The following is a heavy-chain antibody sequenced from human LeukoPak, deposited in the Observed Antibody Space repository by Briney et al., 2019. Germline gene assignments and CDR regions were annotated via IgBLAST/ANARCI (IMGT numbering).Heavy chain of an antibody. J-gene: IGHJ6*03. CDR2: IWYDGSNK. CDR1: GFTFSSYG. V-gene: IGHV3-33*01. CDR3: ARAKVVPAAIVPYYYMDV. D-gene: IGHD2-2*02. Sequence: GGSLRLSCAASGFTFSSYGMHWVRQAPGKGLERVAVIWYDGSNKYYADSVKGRFTISRDNSKNTLYLQMNSLRAEDTAVYYCARAKVVPAAIVPYYYMDVWGKGTTVTVSS.